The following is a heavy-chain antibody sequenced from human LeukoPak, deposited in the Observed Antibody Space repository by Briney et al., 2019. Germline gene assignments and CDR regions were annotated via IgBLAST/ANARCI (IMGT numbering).Heavy chain of an antibody. Sequence: PSETLSLTCTVSGGSINSRSYYWGWIRQPPGKGLEWIGSVYYGGTTYYNPSLKSRVTISEDTSKNQFSLKLSSVTAADTAVYYCARQRPHYCSSTSCSAYNWFDPWGQGTLVTVSS. CDR2: VYYGGTT. CDR1: GGSINSRSYY. D-gene: IGHD2-2*01. V-gene: IGHV4-39*01. J-gene: IGHJ5*02. CDR3: ARQRPHYCSSTSCSAYNWFDP.